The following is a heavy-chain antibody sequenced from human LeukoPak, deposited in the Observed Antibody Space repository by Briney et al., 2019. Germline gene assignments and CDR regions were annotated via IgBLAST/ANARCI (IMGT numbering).Heavy chain of an antibody. CDR3: ARGRYSSRSGGYYFDI. V-gene: IGHV3-7*01. D-gene: IGHD2-2*01. J-gene: IGHJ4*02. CDR1: GFTLSSDW. CDR2: IKKDGIEK. Sequence: GGSLRLPCVVSGFTLSSDWMSWVRQAPGKGLEWVANIKKDGIEKYYVESVKGRFTISGDNAKNSLSLQMNSLRAEDTAVYYCARGRYSSRSGGYYFDIWGQGTLVTVSS.